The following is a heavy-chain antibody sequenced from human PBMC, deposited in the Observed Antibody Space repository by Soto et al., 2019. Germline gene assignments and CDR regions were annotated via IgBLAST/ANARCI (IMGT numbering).Heavy chain of an antibody. V-gene: IGHV1-18*01. Sequence: GASVKVSCRASGYTFTSYGISWLRQAPGQGLEWMGWISAYNGNTNYAQKLQGRVTMTTDTSTSTAYMELRSLRSDDTAVYYCARDASIAARRVIDPWGQGTLVTVSS. CDR1: GYTFTSYG. J-gene: IGHJ5*02. CDR3: ARDASIAARRVIDP. CDR2: ISAYNGNT. D-gene: IGHD6-6*01.